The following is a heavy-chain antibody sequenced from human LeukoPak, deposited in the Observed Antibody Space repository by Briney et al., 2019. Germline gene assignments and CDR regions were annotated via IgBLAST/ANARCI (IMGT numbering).Heavy chain of an antibody. CDR1: GFTFSSYS. CDR2: ISSSSSYI. V-gene: IGHV3-21*04. Sequence: GGSLRLSCAASGFTFSSYSMNWVRQAPGKGLEWVSSISSSSSYIYYADSVKGRFTISRDNAKNSLYLQMNSLRAEDTAVYYCARAYDFWSGSHTERVHGYYYMDVWGKGTTVTVSS. D-gene: IGHD3-3*01. CDR3: ARAYDFWSGSHTERVHGYYYMDV. J-gene: IGHJ6*03.